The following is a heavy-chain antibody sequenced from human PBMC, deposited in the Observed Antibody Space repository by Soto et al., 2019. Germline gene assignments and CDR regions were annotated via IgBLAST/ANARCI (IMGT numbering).Heavy chain of an antibody. V-gene: IGHV1-18*01. CDR2: ISPYNGDT. CDR3: ARGGQYRYFDY. D-gene: IGHD2-2*02. Sequence: QVQLVQSGAEVKKPGASVKVSCTTSGYTFTLFGITWVRQAPGQGLEWMGWISPYNGDTKYAEKLEGRVTLTTDTSTDTAYIELTRLTSDDTAEYYCARGGQYRYFDYWGQGTLVTVSS. J-gene: IGHJ4*02. CDR1: GYTFTLFG.